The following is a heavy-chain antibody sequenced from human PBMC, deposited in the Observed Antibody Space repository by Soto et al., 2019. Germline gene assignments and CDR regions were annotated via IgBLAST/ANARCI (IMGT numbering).Heavy chain of an antibody. D-gene: IGHD2-2*01. V-gene: IGHV1-3*01. CDR1: GYSFTKYG. CDR3: ARTDCSSTSCYNYYYYGMDV. Sequence: QVQLVQSGTEVKKPGASVKVSCKTSGYSFTKYGLHWVRQAPGQRLEWMGWINPGNGDTKYSQKFQGRVTITRDTSTTTKYMELSSLRSEDSAVFYCARTDCSSTSCYNYYYYGMDVWGQGTTVTVSS. CDR2: INPGNGDT. J-gene: IGHJ6*02.